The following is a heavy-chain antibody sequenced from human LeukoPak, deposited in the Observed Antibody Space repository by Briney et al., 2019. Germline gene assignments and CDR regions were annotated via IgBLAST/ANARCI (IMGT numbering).Heavy chain of an antibody. CDR3: AKAGCSSTSCYTNC. Sequence: GRSLRLSCAASGFTFSDYAMHRVRQAPGKGLEWVAVISYDGSNKYYADSVKGRFTISRDNSKNTLYLQMNSLRTDDTAVYHCAKAGCSSTSCYTNCWGQGTLVTVSP. CDR1: GFTFSDYA. D-gene: IGHD2-2*02. CDR2: ISYDGSNK. V-gene: IGHV3-30*18. J-gene: IGHJ4*02.